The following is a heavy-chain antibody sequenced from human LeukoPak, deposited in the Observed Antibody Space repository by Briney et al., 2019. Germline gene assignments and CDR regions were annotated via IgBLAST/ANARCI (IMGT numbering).Heavy chain of an antibody. CDR2: IKSKTDGGTT. CDR3: TTEYNWNHPRFDP. V-gene: IGHV3-15*01. Sequence: GGSLRLSCAASGFTFSNAWMSWVRQAPGKGLEWVGRIKSKTDGGTTDYAAPVKGRFTISRDDSKNTLYLQMNSLKTEDTAVYYCTTEYNWNHPRFDPWGQGTLVTVSS. D-gene: IGHD1-14*01. CDR1: GFTFSNAW. J-gene: IGHJ5*02.